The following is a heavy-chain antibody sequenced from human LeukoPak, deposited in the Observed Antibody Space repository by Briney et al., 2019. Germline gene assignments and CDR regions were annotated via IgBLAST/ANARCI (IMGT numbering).Heavy chain of an antibody. V-gene: IGHV4-39*01. J-gene: IGHJ4*02. CDR3: ARYVVYGSGKYYFDY. CDR2: INYSGST. CDR1: GGSVSSTTYF. D-gene: IGHD3-10*01. Sequence: PSETLSLTCTVSGGSVSSTTYFWSWIRQPPGKGLEWIASINYSGSTYYNPSLKSRVTISVDTSENQFSLKLSSVTAADTAVYYCARYVVYGSGKYYFDYWGQGALATVSS.